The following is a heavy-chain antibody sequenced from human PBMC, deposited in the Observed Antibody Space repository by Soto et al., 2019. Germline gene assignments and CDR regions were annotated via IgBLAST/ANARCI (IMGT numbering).Heavy chain of an antibody. Sequence: QVHLQQSGPGLVNPSETLSLTCTVSGASMSSYYWTWIRQPAGKGLEWLGRVYSSRGTHYNPSLKIRVIISLDTSKNQFSMRLLSVTDADTAVYYCARGQRFSDWFDPWGQGTLVTVSS. D-gene: IGHD3-3*01. CDR2: VYSSRGT. J-gene: IGHJ5*02. CDR3: ARGQRFSDWFDP. V-gene: IGHV4-4*07. CDR1: GASMSSYY.